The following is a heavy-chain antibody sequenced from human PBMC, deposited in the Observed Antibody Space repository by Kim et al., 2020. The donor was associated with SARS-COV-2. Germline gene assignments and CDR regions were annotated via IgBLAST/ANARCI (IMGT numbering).Heavy chain of an antibody. CDR1: GYTFSDFG. Sequence: ASVKVSCKTSGYTFSDFGISWVRQAPGQGPEWMGWISTYNGNSHFAPKFKDRITLSTDTSTTTAYMEMRSLSSDDTAVYFRVRDCDDFWSFCYFEFWGQG. V-gene: IGHV1-18*04. CDR3: VRDCDDFWSFCYFEF. J-gene: IGHJ4*02. CDR2: ISTYNGNS. D-gene: IGHD3-3*01.